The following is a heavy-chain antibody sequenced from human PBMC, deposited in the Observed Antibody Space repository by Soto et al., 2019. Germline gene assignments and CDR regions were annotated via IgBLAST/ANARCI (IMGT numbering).Heavy chain of an antibody. CDR2: IWSDGSKQ. CDR3: ASGIEAKGDY. J-gene: IGHJ4*02. Sequence: QVKLVESGGGVVQPGRSLRLSCAASGFTFSTDGMHWVRQAPGKGLEWVAIIWSDGSKQYYSEAVKGRFNISRDNSKNPLYLQMNSLRAEDTAVYYCASGIEAKGDYWGQGTLVTVSS. V-gene: IGHV3-33*01. CDR1: GFTFSTDG.